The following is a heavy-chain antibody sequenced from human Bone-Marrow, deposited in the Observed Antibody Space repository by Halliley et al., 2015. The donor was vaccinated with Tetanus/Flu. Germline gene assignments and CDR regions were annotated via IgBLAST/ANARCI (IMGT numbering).Heavy chain of an antibody. CDR3: ARDLSSYSSDGFDI. CDR2: VYHSGTT. V-gene: IGHV4-38-2*02. D-gene: IGHD4-4*01. Sequence: WIGSVYHSGTTYYSPSLKSRVTISVDTSKNRFSLKLSSVTAADTAVYYCARDLSSYSSDGFDIWGQGAMVTVSS. J-gene: IGHJ3*02.